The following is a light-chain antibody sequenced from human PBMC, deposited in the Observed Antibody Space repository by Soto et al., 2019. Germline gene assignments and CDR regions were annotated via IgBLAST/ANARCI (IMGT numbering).Light chain of an antibody. CDR3: QHYNNWPRT. V-gene: IGKV3-15*01. CDR1: QSVSSN. CDR2: GAS. Sequence: EIVMTQSPATLSVSPGERATLSCRASQSVSSNLAWYQQKTGQAPRLLIYGASTRATGIPARFSGSGSGTEFTRTISSLQSEDFAVYYCQHYNNWPRTFGQGTKVEIQ. J-gene: IGKJ1*01.